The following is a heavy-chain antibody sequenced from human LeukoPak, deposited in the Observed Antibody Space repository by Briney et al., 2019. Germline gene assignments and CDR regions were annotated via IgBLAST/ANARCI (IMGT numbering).Heavy chain of an antibody. V-gene: IGHV3-30-3*01. J-gene: IGHJ4*02. CDR3: ARDRQDIVATDYFDY. D-gene: IGHD5-12*01. CDR1: GFTFSSYA. CDR2: ISYDGSNK. Sequence: GGSLRLSCAASGFTFSSYAMHWVRQAPGKGLEWVAVISYDGSNKYYADSVKGRFTISRDNSKNTLYLQMYSLRAEDTAVYYCARDRQDIVATDYFDYWGQGTLVTVSS.